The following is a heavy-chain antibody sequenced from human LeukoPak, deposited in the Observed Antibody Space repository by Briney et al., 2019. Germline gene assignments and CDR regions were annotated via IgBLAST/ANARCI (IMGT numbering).Heavy chain of an antibody. CDR2: IYYSGST. J-gene: IGHJ3*02. Sequence: SETLSLTCTVSGGPISSYYWSWIRQPAGKGLEWIGYIYYSGSTNYNPSLKSRVTISVDTSKNQFSLKLSSVTAADTAVYYCARRAKNDFDIWGQGTMVTVCS. CDR1: GGPISSYY. V-gene: IGHV4-59*08. D-gene: IGHD4/OR15-4a*01. CDR3: ARRAKNDFDI.